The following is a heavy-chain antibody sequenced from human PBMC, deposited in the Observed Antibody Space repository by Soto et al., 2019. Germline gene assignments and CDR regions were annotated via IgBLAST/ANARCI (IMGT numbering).Heavy chain of an antibody. J-gene: IGHJ3*02. CDR1: GYTFNTYG. D-gene: IGHD1-26*01. CDR2: ISPFNGNT. Sequence: QVQLVQSGGEVKKPGASVKVSCKASGYTFNTYGISWVRQAPGQGLEWVGWISPFNGNTNYAQNLQGRVTMTTDASTSTASMELRSLRSDDTALYYCARDRRIWEPQETFDIWGQGTMVTVSS. CDR3: ARDRRIWEPQETFDI. V-gene: IGHV1-18*01.